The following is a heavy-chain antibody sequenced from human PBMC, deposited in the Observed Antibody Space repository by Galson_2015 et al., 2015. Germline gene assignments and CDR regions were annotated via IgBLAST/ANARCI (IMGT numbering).Heavy chain of an antibody. Sequence: TLSLTCTVTGGSISSGGYYWSWIRQHPGKGLEWIGYIYYSGSTYYNPSLKSLVTISVDTSKNQFSLKLSSVTAADTAVYYCARYNYDILTGYYAFDIWGQGTMVTVSS. CDR1: GGSISSGGYY. V-gene: IGHV4-31*01. CDR2: IYYSGST. J-gene: IGHJ3*02. CDR3: ARYNYDILTGYYAFDI. D-gene: IGHD3-9*01.